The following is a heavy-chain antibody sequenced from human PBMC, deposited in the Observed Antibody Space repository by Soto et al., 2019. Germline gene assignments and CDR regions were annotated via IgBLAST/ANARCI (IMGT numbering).Heavy chain of an antibody. V-gene: IGHV3-23*01. J-gene: IGHJ4*02. Sequence: EVQLLESGGGLVQPGGSLRLSCAASGFTFSSYAMSWVRQAPGKGLEWVSAISGSGGSTYYADSVKGRFTISRDNSKNTLYLQMNRLRAEDTAVYYCAKLNCSGGSCPEDYWGQGTLVTVSS. D-gene: IGHD2-15*01. CDR2: ISGSGGST. CDR1: GFTFSSYA. CDR3: AKLNCSGGSCPEDY.